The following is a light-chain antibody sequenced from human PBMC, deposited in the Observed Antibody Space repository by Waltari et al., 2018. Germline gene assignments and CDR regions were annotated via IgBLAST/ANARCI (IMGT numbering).Light chain of an antibody. CDR1: SPNIGTNT. J-gene: IGLJ2*01. CDR2: SNN. V-gene: IGLV1-44*01. CDR3: AAWDDSLNGVV. Sequence: QSVLTQPPSASGTPGQRVTISCSGSSPNIGTNTVNWYQHLPGTAPKFLIYSNNQRPSGVPDRFSGSKSGTSASLAISGLQSEDEADYYCAAWDDSLNGVVFGGGTKLTVL.